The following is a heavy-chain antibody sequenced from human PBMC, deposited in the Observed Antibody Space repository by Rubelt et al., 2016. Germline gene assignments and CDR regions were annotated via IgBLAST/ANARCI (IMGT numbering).Heavy chain of an antibody. J-gene: IGHJ5*02. CDR3: TRGGVRGNWFDP. Sequence: QVQLQQWGAGLVKPSETLSLTCAVYRGSFSGFYWNWVRQSPGKGLEWIGEINHRGRTNFNPSLKSQLTMSVDTAKNQISLTLTSVTTADTAVYYCTRGGVRGNWFDPWGQGTLVTVSS. CDR2: INHRGRT. D-gene: IGHD3-10*01. V-gene: IGHV4-34*02. CDR1: RGSFSGFY.